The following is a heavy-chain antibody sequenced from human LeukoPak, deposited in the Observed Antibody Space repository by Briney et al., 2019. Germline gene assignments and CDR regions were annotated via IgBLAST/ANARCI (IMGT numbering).Heavy chain of an antibody. D-gene: IGHD1-26*01. CDR3: ARDPPRWELYLTAAFDI. Sequence: GASVKVSCKASGYTFTSYGISWVRQAPGQGLEWMGWISAYNGNTNHAQKLQGRVTMTTDTSTSTAYMELRSLRSDDTAVYYCARDPPRWELYLTAAFDIWGQGTMVTVSS. CDR2: ISAYNGNT. J-gene: IGHJ3*02. CDR1: GYTFTSYG. V-gene: IGHV1-18*01.